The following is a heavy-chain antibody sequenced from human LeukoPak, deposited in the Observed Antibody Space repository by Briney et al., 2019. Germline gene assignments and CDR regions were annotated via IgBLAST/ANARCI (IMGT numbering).Heavy chain of an antibody. J-gene: IGHJ4*02. CDR1: GFTFSSYS. D-gene: IGHD1-26*01. CDR3: AKDRSIGTYYTFDH. V-gene: IGHV3-23*01. CDR2: ISASAAMT. Sequence: GGSLRLSCAASGFTFSSYSMNWVRQAPGKGLEWVSSISASAAMTYYADSVKGRFTVSRDNSNNRLYLQMSGLTAADTAVYYCAKDRSIGTYYTFDHWGQGTLVTVSS.